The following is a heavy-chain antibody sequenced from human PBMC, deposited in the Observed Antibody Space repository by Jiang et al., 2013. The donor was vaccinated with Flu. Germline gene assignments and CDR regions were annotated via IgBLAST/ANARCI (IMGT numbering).Heavy chain of an antibody. Sequence: GLVKPSQTLSLTCNVSGGPVSSGSNYWSWIRQPAGKGLEWIGRIFISGSTSGSTSYNPSLKSRVTISVDASKNQFSLRLTSVTAADTAVYYCARDRTYSSTWSHSYGLDVWGQGTTVTVSS. V-gene: IGHV4-61*02. J-gene: IGHJ6*02. CDR3: ARDRTYSSTWSHSYGLDV. CDR1: GGPVSSGSNY. D-gene: IGHD6-13*01. CDR2: FISGSTSGST.